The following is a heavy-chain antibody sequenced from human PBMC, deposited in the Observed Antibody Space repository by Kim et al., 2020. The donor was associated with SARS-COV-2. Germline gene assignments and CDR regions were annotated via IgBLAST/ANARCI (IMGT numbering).Heavy chain of an antibody. CDR2: INTNTGNP. V-gene: IGHV7-4-1*02. D-gene: IGHD2-8*01. Sequence: ASVKVSCKASGYTFTSYGMNWVRQAPGQGLEWMGWINTNTGNPTYARGFTGRFVFSLDTSVSTAYLQISSLKAEDTAVYYCARDYHIVLPYYYYYYMDVWGKGTTVTVSS. J-gene: IGHJ6*03. CDR3: ARDYHIVLPYYYYYYMDV. CDR1: GYTFTSYG.